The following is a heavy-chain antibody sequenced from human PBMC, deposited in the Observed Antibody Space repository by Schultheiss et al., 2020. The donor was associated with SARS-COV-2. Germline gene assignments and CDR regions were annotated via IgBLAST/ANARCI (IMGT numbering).Heavy chain of an antibody. CDR1: GFSFSDAW. CDR3: ARDGYIVATTFDY. J-gene: IGHJ4*02. D-gene: IGHD5-12*01. V-gene: IGHV3-74*01. Sequence: GGSLRLSCATSGFSFSDAWMTWVRQAPGKGLVWVSRINSDGSSTSYADSVKGRFTISRENAKNSLYLQMNSLRAEDTAVYYCARDGYIVATTFDYWGQGTLVTVSS. CDR2: INSDGSST.